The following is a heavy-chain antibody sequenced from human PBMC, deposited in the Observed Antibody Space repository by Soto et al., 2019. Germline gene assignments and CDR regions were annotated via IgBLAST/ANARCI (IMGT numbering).Heavy chain of an antibody. CDR3: ARDLRVGADYYYYGMDV. V-gene: IGHV3-30-3*01. CDR2: ISYDGSNK. Sequence: GGSLRLSCAASGFTFSSYAMHWVRQAPGKGLEWVAVISYDGSNKYYADSVKGRFTISRDNSKNTLYLQMNSLRAEDTAVYYCARDLRVGADYYYYGMDVWGQGTTVTVSS. D-gene: IGHD1-26*01. CDR1: GFTFSSYA. J-gene: IGHJ6*02.